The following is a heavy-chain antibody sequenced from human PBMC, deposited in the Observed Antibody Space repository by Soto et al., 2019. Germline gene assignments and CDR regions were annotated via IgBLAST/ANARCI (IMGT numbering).Heavy chain of an antibody. V-gene: IGHV1-69*06. CDR2: IIPMFGTA. J-gene: IGHJ6*02. D-gene: IGHD2-2*01. CDR3: ARQKAMPPHFYSGMDV. Sequence: QVHLVQSGAEVKKPGSSVKVSCTASGGTFGSYTVTWVRQAPGQGLEWMGEIIPMFGTASYAQKFQGRVTLHADKSTTTAHMELRSLSSDDTAVYFCARQKAMPPHFYSGMDVWGQGTTVTVSS. CDR1: GGTFGSYT.